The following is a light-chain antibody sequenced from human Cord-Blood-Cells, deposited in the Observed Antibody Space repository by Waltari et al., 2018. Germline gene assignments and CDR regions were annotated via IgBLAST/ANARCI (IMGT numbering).Light chain of an antibody. CDR1: QSVSSN. Sequence: EIVMTQSPATLSVSPGERATISCRASQSVSSNLAWYKQKPGQAPRLLIYGASTRATGIPARFSGSGSGTEFTLTISSLQSEDFAVYYCQQYNNWPYTFGQGTKLEIK. J-gene: IGKJ2*01. CDR2: GAS. V-gene: IGKV3-15*01. CDR3: QQYNNWPYT.